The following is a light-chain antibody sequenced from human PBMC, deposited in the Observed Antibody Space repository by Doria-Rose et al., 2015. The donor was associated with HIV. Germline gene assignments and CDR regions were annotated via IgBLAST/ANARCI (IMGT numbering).Light chain of an antibody. J-gene: IGKJ1*01. CDR3: HQYGTSWT. V-gene: IGKV3-20*01. CDR2: DGS. Sequence: EIVLTQSPGTLSLSPGERATLSCRASQSFSSTYLAWYQQKPGQAPSLSIYDGSTRATGIPDRFSASGSGTDFTLTINRLEPEDFALYYCHQYGTSWTFGQETKVEI. CDR1: QSFSSTY.